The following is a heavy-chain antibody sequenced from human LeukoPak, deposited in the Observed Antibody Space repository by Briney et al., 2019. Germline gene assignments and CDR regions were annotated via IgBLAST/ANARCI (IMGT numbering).Heavy chain of an antibody. Sequence: PSETLSLTCAVYGGSFSGYYWSWIRQPPGKGLEWIGEINHSGSTNYNPSLKSRVTISVDTSKNQFSLKLSSVTAADTAVYYCARGLTAAGALPYYFDYWGQGTLVTVSS. V-gene: IGHV4-34*01. CDR1: GGSFSGYY. J-gene: IGHJ4*02. CDR2: INHSGST. D-gene: IGHD6-13*01. CDR3: ARGLTAAGALPYYFDY.